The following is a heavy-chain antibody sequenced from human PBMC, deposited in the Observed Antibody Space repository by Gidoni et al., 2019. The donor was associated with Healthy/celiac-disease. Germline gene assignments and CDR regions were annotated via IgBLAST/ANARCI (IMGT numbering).Heavy chain of an antibody. CDR2: ISGSGGST. CDR3: AKDLSSTEGSLFDY. Sequence: EVQLLESGGGLVQPGGSLRLSCAASGFPFSRYAMSWVRQAPGKGLEWVSAISGSGGSTYYADSVKGRFTISRDNSKNTLYLQMNSLRAEDTAVYYCAKDLSSTEGSLFDYWGQGTLVTVSS. J-gene: IGHJ4*02. CDR1: GFPFSRYA. V-gene: IGHV3-23*01.